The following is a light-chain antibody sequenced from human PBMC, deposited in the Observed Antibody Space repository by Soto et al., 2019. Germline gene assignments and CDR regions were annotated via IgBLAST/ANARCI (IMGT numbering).Light chain of an antibody. CDR1: RSLSSDY. V-gene: IGKV3-20*01. J-gene: IGKJ1*01. CDR3: QHYGGLWT. CDR2: HAS. Sequence: IVLMQSPDTLSLSPGERATLSCRASRSLSSDYLAWYQQKPGQAPRLLFYHASSRATGIPVRFSGSGSGTEFTLTISSLQPDDFATYYCQHYGGLWTFGQGTKVDIK.